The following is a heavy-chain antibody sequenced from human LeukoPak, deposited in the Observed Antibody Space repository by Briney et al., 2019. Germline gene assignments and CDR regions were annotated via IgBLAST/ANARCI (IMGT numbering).Heavy chain of an antibody. J-gene: IGHJ5*02. CDR3: ARAETIFGVYNWFDP. Sequence: ASVKVSCKVSGYTLTELSMHWVRQAPGKGLEWMGGFDPEDGETIYAQKFQGRVTITADESTSTAYMELSSLRSEDTAVYYCARAETIFGVYNWFDPWGQGTLVTVSS. D-gene: IGHD3-3*01. V-gene: IGHV1-24*01. CDR2: FDPEDGET. CDR1: GYTLTELS.